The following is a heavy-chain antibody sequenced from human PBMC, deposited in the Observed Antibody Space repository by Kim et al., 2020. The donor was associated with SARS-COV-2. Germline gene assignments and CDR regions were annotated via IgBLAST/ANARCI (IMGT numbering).Heavy chain of an antibody. D-gene: IGHD3-16*01. Sequence: SRVTISVDTSKNQFSLKLSSVTAADTAVYYCAREEELRLGHYYYYGMDVWGQGTTVTVSS. V-gene: IGHV4-31*02. J-gene: IGHJ6*02. CDR3: AREEELRLGHYYYYGMDV.